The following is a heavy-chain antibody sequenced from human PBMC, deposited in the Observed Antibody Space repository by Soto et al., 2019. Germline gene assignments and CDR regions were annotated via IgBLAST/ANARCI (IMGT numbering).Heavy chain of an antibody. J-gene: IGHJ4*02. Sequence: PSETLSLTCAVYGGSFSGYYWSWIRQPPGRGLEWIGEINHSGSTNYNPSLKSRVTMSVDTSKNQFSLKLSSVTAADTAVYYCARHAVGTTYEFWGQGTLVTVS. CDR1: GGSFSGYY. CDR3: ARHAVGTTYEF. D-gene: IGHD3-3*01. CDR2: INHSGST. V-gene: IGHV4-34*01.